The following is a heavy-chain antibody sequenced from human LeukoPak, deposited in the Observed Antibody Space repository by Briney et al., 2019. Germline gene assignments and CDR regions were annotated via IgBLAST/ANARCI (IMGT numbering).Heavy chain of an antibody. V-gene: IGHV4-59*08. CDR3: GRAPVPSYGMDV. CDR1: GGSISSYY. D-gene: IGHD1-1*01. Sequence: PSETLSLTCTVSGGSISSYYWSWIRQPPGKGLEWIGYIYYSGSTNYNPSLKSRVTISVDTSKNQFSLKLSSVTAADTAVYYCGRAPVPSYGMDVWGQGTTVTVSS. CDR2: IYYSGST. J-gene: IGHJ6*02.